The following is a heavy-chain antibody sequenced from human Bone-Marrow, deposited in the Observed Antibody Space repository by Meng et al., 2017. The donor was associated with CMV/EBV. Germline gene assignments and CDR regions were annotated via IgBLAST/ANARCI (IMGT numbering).Heavy chain of an antibody. J-gene: IGHJ4*02. D-gene: IGHD6-6*01. V-gene: IGHV4-59*01. CDR1: GGSISSYY. CDR2: IYYSGST. Sequence: SETLSLTCTVSGGSISSYYWNWIRQPPGKGLEWIGYIYYSGSTNYSPSLKSRVTISVDTSKNQFSLKLSSVTAADTAMYYCARSLEYSSPLLAYWGQGTLVTVSS. CDR3: ARSLEYSSPLLAY.